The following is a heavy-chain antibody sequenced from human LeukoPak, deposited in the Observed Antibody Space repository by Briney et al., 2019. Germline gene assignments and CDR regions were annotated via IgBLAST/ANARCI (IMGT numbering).Heavy chain of an antibody. V-gene: IGHV3-48*03. CDR2: IDSSASTT. CDR1: RFYFSTYD. J-gene: IGHJ4*02. CDR3: ASAHGGSGYDRPFDY. D-gene: IGHD5-12*01. Sequence: GGSLRLSCTASRFYFSTYDMNWVRQVPRKGLEWVSYIDSSASTTYYAGSVQGRFTISRDNAKNSLYLQMRSLRVEDTAFYYCASAHGGSGYDRPFDYWGQGTLVTVSS.